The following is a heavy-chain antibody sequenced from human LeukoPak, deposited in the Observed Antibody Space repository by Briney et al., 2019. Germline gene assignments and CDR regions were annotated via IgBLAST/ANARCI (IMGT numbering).Heavy chain of an antibody. D-gene: IGHD5-12*01. CDR3: ARESRSSRNIRKWLRDTGFDY. J-gene: IGHJ4*02. CDR1: GGSLSGYY. V-gene: IGHV4-34*01. Sequence: PSETLSLTCAVSGGSLSGYYWTWIRQPPGKGLEWIGEINHSGSTNYNPSLKSRVTISVDTSKNQFSLKLSSVTAADTAVYYCARESRSSRNIRKWLRDTGFDYWGQGTLVTVSS. CDR2: INHSGST.